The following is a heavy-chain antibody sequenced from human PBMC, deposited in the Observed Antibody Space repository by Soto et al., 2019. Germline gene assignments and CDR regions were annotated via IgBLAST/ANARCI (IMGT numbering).Heavy chain of an antibody. Sequence: PGGSLRLSCAASGFTFSSYAMSWVRQAPGKGLEWVSAISGSGGSTYYADSVKGRFTISRDNSKNTLYLQMNSLRAEDTAVYYCAKVARGRGYSYGYERYYFDYWGQGTLVTVSS. CDR2: ISGSGGST. CDR1: GFTFSSYA. D-gene: IGHD5-18*01. J-gene: IGHJ4*02. V-gene: IGHV3-23*01. CDR3: AKVARGRGYSYGYERYYFDY.